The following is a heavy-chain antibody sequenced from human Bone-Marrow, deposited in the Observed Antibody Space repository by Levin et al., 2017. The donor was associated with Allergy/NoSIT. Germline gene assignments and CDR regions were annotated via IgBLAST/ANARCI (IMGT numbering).Heavy chain of an antibody. CDR3: ASGCNGNQPSDY. V-gene: IGHV3-15*01. D-gene: IGHD1-14*01. J-gene: IGHJ4*02. Sequence: GGSLRLSCAASGFTFSDAWMSWVRQAPGKGLEWVGRIKSKTDAGTTDYAAPVEGRFTISRDDSKNTLYLQMTSLKTEDTAVYYCASGCNGNQPSDYWGQGTLVTVSA. CDR2: IKSKTDAGTT. CDR1: GFTFSDAW.